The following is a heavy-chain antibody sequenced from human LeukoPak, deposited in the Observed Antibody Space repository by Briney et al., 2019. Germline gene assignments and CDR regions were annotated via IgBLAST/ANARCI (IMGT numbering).Heavy chain of an antibody. J-gene: IGHJ2*01. CDR1: GGTFGIYV. CDR2: IITPFGTT. D-gene: IGHD5-18*01. CDR3: AKEGDKALVTGYSNL. Sequence: ASVKVTCNASGGTFGIYVISWVRHPPAQGIEWVGGIITPFGTTHYSHKFQDRLTFTADESATTVCIEMSRLRSEDTAMYYWAKEGDKALVTGYSNLWGRGTLV. V-gene: IGHV1-69*01.